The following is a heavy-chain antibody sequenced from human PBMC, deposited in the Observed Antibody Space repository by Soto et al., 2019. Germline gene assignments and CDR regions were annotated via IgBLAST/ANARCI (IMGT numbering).Heavy chain of an antibody. CDR2: ISSDGRNT. Sequence: EVQLVESGGGLVQPGGSLRLSCAASGFAFSSYWVQWVRQPPGKGPVWVSRISSDGRNTTYADPVKGRFTISRDNAKNTLHLQRTSLTDDDTAVYYCIKASTVTGVGGYRWGQGTLVTDSS. CDR3: IKASTVTGVGGYR. V-gene: IGHV3-74*03. J-gene: IGHJ5*02. D-gene: IGHD6-19*01. CDR1: GFAFSSYW.